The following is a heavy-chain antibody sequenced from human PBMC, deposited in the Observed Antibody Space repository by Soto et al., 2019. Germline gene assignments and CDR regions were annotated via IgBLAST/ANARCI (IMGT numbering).Heavy chain of an antibody. V-gene: IGHV1-2*02. D-gene: IGHD3-9*01. J-gene: IGHJ4*02. Sequence: KVSCKASGYTFIDYYMHWVRQAPGQGFEWLGRISPKSGATNYAQKFQGRVTMTWDTSLNTAYMELSSLISEDTAVYYCARPPGYISDWYYFDLWGQGTLVTVSS. CDR1: GYTFIDYY. CDR2: ISPKSGAT. CDR3: ARPPGYISDWYYFDL.